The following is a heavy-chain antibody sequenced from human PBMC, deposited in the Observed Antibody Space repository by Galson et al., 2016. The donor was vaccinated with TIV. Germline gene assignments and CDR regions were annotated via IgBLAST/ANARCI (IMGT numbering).Heavy chain of an antibody. J-gene: IGHJ4*02. CDR3: ARLRSCGGDCYYSDS. CDR2: INWNGGST. CDR1: GFTFDAYD. D-gene: IGHD2-21*02. V-gene: IGHV3-20*01. Sequence: SLRLSCAASGFTFDAYDMNWVRQAPGKGLEWVSGINWNGGSTGYADSVKGRFTISRDNAKNSLYLQMNSLRAEDTALYHCARLRSCGGDCYYSDSWGQGTLVTVSS.